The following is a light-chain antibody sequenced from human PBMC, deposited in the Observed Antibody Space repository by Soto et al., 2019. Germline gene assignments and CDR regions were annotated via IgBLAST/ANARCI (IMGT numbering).Light chain of an antibody. CDR1: SSDVGGYNY. CDR3: SSYTSSSTVV. CDR2: DVS. Sequence: QSVLTQPASVSGSPGQSITISCTGTSSDVGGYNYVSWYQQNPGKAPKLMIYDVSNRPSGVSNRFSGSKSGNTASLTISGLQAEDDADYYCSSYTSSSTVVFGGGTKLTVL. J-gene: IGLJ2*01. V-gene: IGLV2-14*01.